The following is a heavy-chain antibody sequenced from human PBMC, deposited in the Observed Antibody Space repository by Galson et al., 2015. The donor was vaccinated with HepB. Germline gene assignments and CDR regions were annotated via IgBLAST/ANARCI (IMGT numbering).Heavy chain of an antibody. CDR3: ARGPRGYSYGYYYYGMDV. CDR1: GGSFSGYY. J-gene: IGHJ6*02. Sequence: LSLTCAAYGGSFSGYYWSWIRQPPGKGLEWIGEVNHSGSTNYNPSLKSRVTISVDTSKNQFSLKLSSVTAADTAVYYCARGPRGYSYGYYYYGMDVWGQGTTVTVSS. D-gene: IGHD5-18*01. CDR2: VNHSGST. V-gene: IGHV4-34*01.